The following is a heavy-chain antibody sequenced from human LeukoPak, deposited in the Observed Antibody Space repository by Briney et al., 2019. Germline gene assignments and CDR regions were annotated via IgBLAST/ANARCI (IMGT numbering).Heavy chain of an antibody. CDR1: GGSISSYY. CDR3: ARTGIAAAEIDY. V-gene: IGHV4-59*08. Sequence: SETLSLTCTVSGGSISSYYWSWIRQPPGKGLEWIGYIYYNGSTNYNPSLKSRVTISVDTSKNQFSLKLSSVTAADTAVYYCARTGIAAAEIDYWGQGTLVTVSS. D-gene: IGHD6-13*01. CDR2: IYYNGST. J-gene: IGHJ4*02.